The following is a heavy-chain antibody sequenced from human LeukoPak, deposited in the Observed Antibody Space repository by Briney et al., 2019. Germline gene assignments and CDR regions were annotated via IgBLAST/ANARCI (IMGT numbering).Heavy chain of an antibody. CDR1: GGSISGGAYY. CDR2: INESARP. D-gene: IGHD2-21*02. J-gene: IGHJ4*02. CDR3: ARARVVTAIRPPTFDS. Sequence: PSGTLSLTCTVSGGSISGGAYYWSWIRQPPGKGLEWIGSINESARPTYNPSLTSRVTISVDTSKNPFSLKLSSVTAADTAVYFCARARVVTAIRPPTFDSWGQGTLGTLSS. V-gene: IGHV4-30-4*01.